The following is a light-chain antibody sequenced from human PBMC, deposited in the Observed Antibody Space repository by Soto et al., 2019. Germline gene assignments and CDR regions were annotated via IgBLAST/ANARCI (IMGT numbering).Light chain of an antibody. CDR2: EVS. CDR3: ASYTSSSTDV. CDR1: SSDVGGYDY. V-gene: IGLV2-14*01. J-gene: IGLJ1*01. Sequence: QSVLTQPASVSGSPGQSITISCTGTSSDVGGYDYVSWYQQHPGKAPKVMIYEVSHRPSGVSDRFSGSKSGNTASLTISGLQAEDEADYYFASYTSSSTDVFGAGTKVTVL.